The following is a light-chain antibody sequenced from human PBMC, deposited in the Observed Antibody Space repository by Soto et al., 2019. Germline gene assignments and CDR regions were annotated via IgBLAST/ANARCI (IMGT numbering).Light chain of an antibody. CDR3: QQYNGYPLT. V-gene: IGKV1-5*01. J-gene: IGKJ4*01. CDR1: QSINRW. CDR2: DAS. Sequence: DIQMTQSPSTLSASVGDRVTITCRASQSINRWLAWYQQKPGKAPKVLISDASNLESGVPSRFSGSGSGTDFALTIGSLQPDDFATYFCQQYNGYPLTVGGGTKVEIK.